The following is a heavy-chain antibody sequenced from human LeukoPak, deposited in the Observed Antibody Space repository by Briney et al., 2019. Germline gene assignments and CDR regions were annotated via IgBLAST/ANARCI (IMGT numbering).Heavy chain of an antibody. Sequence: ASVKVSCKASGYTFTSYYMHWVRQAPGQGLEWMGIINPSGGSTGYAQKFQGRVTMTRDTSTSTVYMELSSLRSEDTAVYYCARSYGDYDYYYGMDVWGQGTAVTVSS. D-gene: IGHD4-17*01. CDR1: GYTFTSYY. J-gene: IGHJ6*02. V-gene: IGHV1-46*01. CDR3: ARSYGDYDYYYGMDV. CDR2: INPSGGST.